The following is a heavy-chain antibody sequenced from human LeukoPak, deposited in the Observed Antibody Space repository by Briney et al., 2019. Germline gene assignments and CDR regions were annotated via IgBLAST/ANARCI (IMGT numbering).Heavy chain of an antibody. CDR1: GFTFSSYW. CDR2: IKQDGSEK. J-gene: IGHJ4*02. Sequence: GRSLRLSCAASGFTFSSYWMNWVRQAPGKGLEWVANIKQDGSEKYYVDSVKGRFTISRDNAKNSLYLQMNSLRAEDTAVYYCARAPGNSNFDYWGQGTLVTVSS. CDR3: ARAPGNSNFDY. V-gene: IGHV3-7*01. D-gene: IGHD4-23*01.